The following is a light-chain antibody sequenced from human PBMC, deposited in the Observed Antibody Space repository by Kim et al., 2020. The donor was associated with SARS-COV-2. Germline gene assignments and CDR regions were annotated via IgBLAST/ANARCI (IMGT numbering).Light chain of an antibody. Sequence: GQRVTISCSSSSYSIGSNTVNWYQQFPGTAPLLLIDTDDRRPSGVSDRVSCSKSGTAASLAISALRSEDEADYYCATWDDSLDVWMFGGGTQLTVL. CDR3: ATWDDSLDVWM. CDR1: SYSIGSNT. V-gene: IGLV1-44*01. J-gene: IGLJ3*02. CDR2: TDD.